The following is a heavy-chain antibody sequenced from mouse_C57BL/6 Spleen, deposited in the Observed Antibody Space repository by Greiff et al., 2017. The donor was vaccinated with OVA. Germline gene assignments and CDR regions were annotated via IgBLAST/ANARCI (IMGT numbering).Heavy chain of an antibody. V-gene: IGHV5-17*01. CDR2: ISSGSSTI. Sequence: EVMLVESAGGLVKPGGSLKLSCAASGFTFSDYGMHWVRQAPEKGLEWVAYISSGSSTIYYADTVKGRFTISRDNAKNTLFLQMTSLRSEDTAMYYCARGDGSSYYWYFDVWGTGTTVTVSS. CDR3: ARGDGSSYYWYFDV. D-gene: IGHD1-1*01. J-gene: IGHJ1*03. CDR1: GFTFSDYG.